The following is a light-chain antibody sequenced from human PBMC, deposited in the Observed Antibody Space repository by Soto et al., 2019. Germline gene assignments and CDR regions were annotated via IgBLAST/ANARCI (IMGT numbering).Light chain of an antibody. CDR1: QTISSN. Sequence: DIVMTQSPATLSVSPGERATLSCRASQTISSNLAWYQQKVGQTPRLLIHGASTRATGIAARFSGSGSGTEFTLTISGLQSEDFATYYCQQYNNWPVTFGGGTKVDIK. V-gene: IGKV3D-15*01. CDR3: QQYNNWPVT. J-gene: IGKJ4*01. CDR2: GAS.